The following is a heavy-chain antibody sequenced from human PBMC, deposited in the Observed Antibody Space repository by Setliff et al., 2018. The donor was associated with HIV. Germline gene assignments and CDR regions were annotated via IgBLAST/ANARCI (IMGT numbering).Heavy chain of an antibody. CDR3: ARDSGTNDHFLSPYYGALDF. J-gene: IGHJ4*02. V-gene: IGHV1-2*02. D-gene: IGHD3-16*01. CDR1: GYTFTVYY. Sequence: ASVKVSCKASGYTFTVYYMHWVRQAPGQGLQWMGWINPRSGVTKYAQNFQGRFIMTTDTTINTAYMQLERLTSDDTALYYCARDSGTNDHFLSPYYGALDFWGLGTLVAVSS. CDR2: INPRSGVT.